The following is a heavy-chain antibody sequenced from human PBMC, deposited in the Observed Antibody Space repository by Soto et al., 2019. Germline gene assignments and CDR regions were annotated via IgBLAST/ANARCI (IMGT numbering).Heavy chain of an antibody. Sequence: TGGSLRLSCAASGFTFDDYTMHWVRQAPGKGLEWVSLISWDGGSTYYADSVKGRFTISRDNSKNSLYLQMNSLRTEDTALYYCAKDRRGGLQLDYYGMDVWGQGTTVTVSS. CDR3: AKDRRGGLQLDYYGMDV. CDR1: GFTFDDYT. D-gene: IGHD5-18*01. CDR2: ISWDGGST. V-gene: IGHV3-43*01. J-gene: IGHJ6*02.